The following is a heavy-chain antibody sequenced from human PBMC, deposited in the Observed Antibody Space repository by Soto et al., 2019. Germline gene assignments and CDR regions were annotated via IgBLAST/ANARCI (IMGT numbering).Heavy chain of an antibody. CDR3: ARDYKVPATYCGGDCYHDAFDI. Sequence: QVQLVESGGGVVQPGRSLRLSCAASGFTFSSYAMHWVRQAPGKGLEWVAVISYDGSNKYYADSVKGRFTISRDNSKNTRYLQMNSLRAEDTAVYYCARDYKVPATYCGGDCYHDAFDIWGQGTMVTVSS. CDR2: ISYDGSNK. D-gene: IGHD2-21*02. J-gene: IGHJ3*02. V-gene: IGHV3-30-3*01. CDR1: GFTFSSYA.